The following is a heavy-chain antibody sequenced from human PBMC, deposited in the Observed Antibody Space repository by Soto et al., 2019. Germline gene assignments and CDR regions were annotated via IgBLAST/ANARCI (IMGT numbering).Heavy chain of an antibody. J-gene: IGHJ4*02. Sequence: PGASLRLSCAAFDFSVSNKFMTCLRQAPGKGLERIAVSSSYDSTHYADSVTGRFTISRDSSENTLFLQMNSLRAEATAIYYCATGPQRNSIYFYWGQGTRVTVSS. CDR2: SSSYDST. CDR1: DFSVSNKF. D-gene: IGHD1-7*01. CDR3: ATGPQRNSIYFY. V-gene: IGHV3-53*01.